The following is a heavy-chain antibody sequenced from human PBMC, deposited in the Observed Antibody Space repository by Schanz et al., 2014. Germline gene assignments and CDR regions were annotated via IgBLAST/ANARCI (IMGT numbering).Heavy chain of an antibody. V-gene: IGHV1-2*02. CDR3: ARGGVLVLPPGTVKKGNDY. Sequence: QVQLVQSGAEVKKPGASVKVSCKTSGYSFSDYFIHWVRQAPGQGLEWMGWLNPDSGETLYAQRFQGGVPLTRDTAIRTAYMDLRSLLSDDAAVYFCARGGVLVLPPGTVKKGNDYWGQGTLVTVSS. J-gene: IGHJ4*02. D-gene: IGHD3-10*01. CDR2: LNPDSGET. CDR1: GYSFSDYF.